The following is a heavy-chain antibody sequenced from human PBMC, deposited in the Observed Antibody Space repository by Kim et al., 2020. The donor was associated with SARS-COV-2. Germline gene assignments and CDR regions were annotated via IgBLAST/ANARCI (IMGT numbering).Heavy chain of an antibody. V-gene: IGHV3-23*01. CDR3: VRDPSGPSSADT. Sequence: GGSLRLSCATSGFTFEHFGMMWVRLAPGKGLEWVSTISGTGENTHYAAAVSGRYTISRDNSRNILYLQMNSLKVDDTALYFCVRDPSGPSSADTWGQGTQVTVSS. CDR1: GFTFEHFG. J-gene: IGHJ5*02. D-gene: IGHD3-10*01. CDR2: ISGTGENT.